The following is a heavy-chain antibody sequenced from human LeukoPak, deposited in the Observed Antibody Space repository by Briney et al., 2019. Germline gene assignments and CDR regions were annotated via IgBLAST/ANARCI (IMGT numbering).Heavy chain of an antibody. D-gene: IGHD3-22*01. V-gene: IGHV1-8*01. CDR1: GYTFTSYD. J-gene: IGHJ4*02. CDR3: ARATFSYDSSGYFIDY. Sequence: ASVKVSCMASGYTFTSYDSNWVRQATGQGREGMGCINPNSGNTGYARKFQGRVTMTRNTSISRAYMELSSLRSEDSAVYYCARATFSYDSSGYFIDYWGQGTLVTVSS. CDR2: INPNSGNT.